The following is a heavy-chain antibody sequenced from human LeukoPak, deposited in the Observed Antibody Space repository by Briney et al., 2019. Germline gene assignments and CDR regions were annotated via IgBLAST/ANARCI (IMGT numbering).Heavy chain of an antibody. CDR3: AKDGGSGYVDAFDS. CDR2: VSYDGSNK. V-gene: IGHV3-30*18. J-gene: IGHJ3*02. Sequence: GGSLRLSCVASGFTFSSYGMHWVRPAPGKGLEWVAVVSYDGSNKYYADSVKGRFTISRDNSKNTLYLQMNSLRAEDTAVYYCAKDGGSGYVDAFDSWGQGTIVTASS. D-gene: IGHD5-12*01. CDR1: GFTFSSYG.